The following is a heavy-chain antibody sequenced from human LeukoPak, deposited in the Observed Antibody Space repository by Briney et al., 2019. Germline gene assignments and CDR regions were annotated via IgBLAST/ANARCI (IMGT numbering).Heavy chain of an antibody. D-gene: IGHD6-13*01. CDR1: GDSISNYY. CDR3: AGRLRYNISRYLNY. CDR2: LYYSGST. Sequence: SETLSLTCTVSGDSISNYYWSWIRQSPGKGLEWIGYLYYSGSTNYNPSLKSRVTISLDTSKNQFSLKLSSVTAADTAMYYCAGRLRYNISRYLNYWGQGALVSVFS. J-gene: IGHJ4*02. V-gene: IGHV4-59*01.